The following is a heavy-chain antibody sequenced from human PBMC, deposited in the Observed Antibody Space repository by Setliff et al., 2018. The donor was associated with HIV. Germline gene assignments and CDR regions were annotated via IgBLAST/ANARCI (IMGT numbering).Heavy chain of an antibody. CDR1: GYSFTNYG. CDR3: ARDDVGYCSGGSCYHLFDTFDI. Sequence: ASVKVSCKASGYSFTNYGISWVRQAPGQGLEWMGWISSYNDNTNYALNLQGRVTMTTDTSTSTAYMELRSLRSDDTAVYYCARDDVGYCSGGSCYHLFDTFDIWGQGTGGTVSS. CDR2: ISSYNDNT. D-gene: IGHD2-15*01. V-gene: IGHV1-18*01. J-gene: IGHJ3*02.